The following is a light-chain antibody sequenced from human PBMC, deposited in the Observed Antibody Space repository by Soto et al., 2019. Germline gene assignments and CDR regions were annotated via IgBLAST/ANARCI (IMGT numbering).Light chain of an antibody. V-gene: IGLV2-11*01. J-gene: IGLJ3*02. CDR2: DVS. CDR3: CSYAGTYTWV. Sequence: QSVLTQPRSVSGSPGQSVTISCTGISSDVGGHNYVSWYQQHPGKAPKLMIYDVSKRPSGVPDRFSGSKSGNTASLTISGLQAEDEADYYCCSYAGTYTWVFGGGTKLTVL. CDR1: SSDVGGHNY.